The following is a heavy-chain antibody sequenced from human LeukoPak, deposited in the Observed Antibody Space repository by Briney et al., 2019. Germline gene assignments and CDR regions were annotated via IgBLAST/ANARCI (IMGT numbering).Heavy chain of an antibody. Sequence: PGRSLRLSCAASGFTFSSYWMHWVRQAPGKGLVWVSRINSDGSGTSYADSVKGRFTISRDNAKNTLYLQMNSLRAEDTAVYYCTRGYGSSLGGYWGQGTLVTVSS. CDR3: TRGYGSSLGGY. V-gene: IGHV3-74*01. D-gene: IGHD3-16*01. CDR2: INSDGSGT. CDR1: GFTFSSYW. J-gene: IGHJ4*02.